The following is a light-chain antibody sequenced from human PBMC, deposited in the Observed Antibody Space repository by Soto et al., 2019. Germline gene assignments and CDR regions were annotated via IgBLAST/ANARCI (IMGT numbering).Light chain of an antibody. CDR1: QSVGNN. J-gene: IGKJ4*01. CDR3: QQHANWPLT. V-gene: IGKV3-11*01. Sequence: EIVLTQSPATLSSSPGERATLSCRASQSVGNNLAWYQQKPGQAPVLLIYEASTRATGIPARFSGSGSGTDFTLTISSLEPEDFAVYYCQQHANWPLTFGGGTKVEIK. CDR2: EAS.